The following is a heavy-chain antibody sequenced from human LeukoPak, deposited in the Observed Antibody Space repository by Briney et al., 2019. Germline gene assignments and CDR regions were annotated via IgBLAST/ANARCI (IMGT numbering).Heavy chain of an antibody. J-gene: IGHJ4*02. CDR3: ARDPYYYDSSGYYYSDY. CDR2: IWYDGSNK. Sequence: GGSLRLSCAASGFTFSSYGMHWVRQAPGKGLEWVAVIWYDGSNKYYADSVKGRFTISRDNAKNSLYLQMNSLRAEDTAVYYCARDPYYYDSSGYYYSDYWGQGTLVTVSS. D-gene: IGHD3-22*01. CDR1: GFTFSSYG. V-gene: IGHV3-33*01.